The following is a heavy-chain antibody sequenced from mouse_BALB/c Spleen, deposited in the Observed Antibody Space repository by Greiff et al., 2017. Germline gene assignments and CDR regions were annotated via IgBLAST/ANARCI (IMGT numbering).Heavy chain of an antibody. V-gene: IGHV7-3*02. J-gene: IGHJ3*01. Sequence: DVMLVESGGGLVQPGGSLRLSCATSGFTFTDYYMSWVRQPPGKALEWLGFIRNKANGYTTEYSASVKGRFTISRDNSQSILYLQMNTLRAEDSATYYCARDWDGFAYWGQGTLVTVSA. CDR2: IRNKANGYTT. D-gene: IGHD4-1*01. CDR3: ARDWDGFAY. CDR1: GFTFTDYY.